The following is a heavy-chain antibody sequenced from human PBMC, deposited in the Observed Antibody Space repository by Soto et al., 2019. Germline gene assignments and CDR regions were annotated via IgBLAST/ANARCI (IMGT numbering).Heavy chain of an antibody. CDR1: GYRFTDYW. Sequence: GESLKISCKGSGYRFTDYWIAWVRQMPGKGLEWMGIIYPGDSDTTYSPSFQGQVTISADKSVSTAYLQMNSLKTEDTAVYYCTRVFHSDGSGSYPPPGVFDPWGQGTLVTVSS. V-gene: IGHV5-51*01. CDR2: IYPGDSDT. D-gene: IGHD3-10*01. J-gene: IGHJ5*02. CDR3: TRVFHSDGSGSYPPPGVFDP.